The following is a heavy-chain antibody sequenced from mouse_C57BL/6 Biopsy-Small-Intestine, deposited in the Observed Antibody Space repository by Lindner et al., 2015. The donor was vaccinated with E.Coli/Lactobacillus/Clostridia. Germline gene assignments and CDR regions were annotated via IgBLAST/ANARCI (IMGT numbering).Heavy chain of an antibody. CDR1: GFNIKDDY. J-gene: IGHJ2*01. D-gene: IGHD1-1*01. V-gene: IGHV14-4*01. CDR3: TTNGRDYFDY. Sequence: VQLQESGAELVRPGAPVKLSCTASGFNIKDDYMHWVKQRPEQGLEWIGWIDPENGDTEYASKFQGKATITADTSSNTAYLQLSSLTSEDTAVYYCTTNGRDYFDYWGQGTTLTVSS. CDR2: IDPENGDT.